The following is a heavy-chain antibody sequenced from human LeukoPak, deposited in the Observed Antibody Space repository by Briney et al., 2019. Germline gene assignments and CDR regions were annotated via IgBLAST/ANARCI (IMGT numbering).Heavy chain of an antibody. CDR3: ARDSFHYSHGFVY. J-gene: IGHJ4*02. Sequence: PGGSLSLSCSASGFTFSSYDMNWVRQAPGKGLEWISYISSSSSTIYYADSVKGRFTISRDNVKNSLYLQMNSLRDEDTAVYYCARDSFHYSHGFVYWGQGTLVAVSS. D-gene: IGHD3-22*01. V-gene: IGHV3-48*02. CDR2: ISSSSSTI. CDR1: GFTFSSYD.